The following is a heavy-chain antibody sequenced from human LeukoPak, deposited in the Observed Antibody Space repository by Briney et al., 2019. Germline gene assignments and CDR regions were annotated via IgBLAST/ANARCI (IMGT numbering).Heavy chain of an antibody. CDR3: ARDYLGYSYGFFDY. CDR2: INSDGSST. J-gene: IGHJ4*02. CDR1: GFTFDDYA. Sequence: GGSLRLSCAASGFTFDDYAMQWVRQAPGKGLVWVSRINSDGSSTSYADSVKGRFTISRDNAKNTLYLQMNSLRAEDTAVYYCARDYLGYSYGFFDYWGQGTLVTVSS. V-gene: IGHV3-74*01. D-gene: IGHD5-18*01.